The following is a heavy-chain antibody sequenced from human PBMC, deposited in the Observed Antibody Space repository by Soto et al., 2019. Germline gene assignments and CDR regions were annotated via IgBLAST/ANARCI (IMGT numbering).Heavy chain of an antibody. CDR3: AKNSGWFNT. CDR1: GFPFSSTD. D-gene: IGHD3-10*01. CDR2: IGGSGGTT. V-gene: IGHV3-23*01. J-gene: IGHJ5*02. Sequence: PGGSLRLSCAASGFPFSSTDMTWVRQAPGKGLDWVSTIGGSGGTTYYADSVKGRFTISRDNSMNTVYLQMNSLRADDTALYYCAKNSGWFNTWGQGALVTVSS.